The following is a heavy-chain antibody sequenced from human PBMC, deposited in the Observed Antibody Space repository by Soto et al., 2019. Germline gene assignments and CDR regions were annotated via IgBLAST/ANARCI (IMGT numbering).Heavy chain of an antibody. J-gene: IGHJ6*02. D-gene: IGHD2-2*02. CDR1: GYTFTSYG. CDR2: ISAYNGNT. V-gene: IGHV1-18*04. Sequence: ASVKVSCKASGYTFTSYGISWVRQAPGQGLEWMGWISAYNGNTNYAQKLQGRVTMTTDTSTSTAYMELRSLRSDDTAVYYCARVGYCSSTSCYTGYYYYGMDVWGQGTTVTVSS. CDR3: ARVGYCSSTSCYTGYYYYGMDV.